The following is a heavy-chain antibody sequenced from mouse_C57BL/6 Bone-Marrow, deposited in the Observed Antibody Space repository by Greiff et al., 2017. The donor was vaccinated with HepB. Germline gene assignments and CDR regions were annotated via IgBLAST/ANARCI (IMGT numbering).Heavy chain of an antibody. CDR3: ARSSTMVTTGWYFDV. CDR1: EYEFPSHD. J-gene: IGHJ1*03. D-gene: IGHD2-2*01. V-gene: IGHV5-2*01. Sequence: DVQLVESGGGLVQPGESLKLSCESNEYEFPSHDMSWVRKTPEKRLELGAAINSDGGSTYYPDTMERRFIISRDNTKKTLYLQMSSLRSEDTALYYCARSSTMVTTGWYFDVWGTGTTVTVSS. CDR2: INSDGGST.